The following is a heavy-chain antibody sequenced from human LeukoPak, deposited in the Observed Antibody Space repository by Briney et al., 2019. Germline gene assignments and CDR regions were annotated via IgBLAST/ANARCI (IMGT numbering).Heavy chain of an antibody. Sequence: PGGSLRLSCVASGFTFNSYSMHWVRQAPGKGLEWVSSISSSGSHVYYADSVKGRFTISRDNARDSLYLQMNSLRDDDTSVYFRARDASALYWGRGTLVTVSS. D-gene: IGHD6-19*01. J-gene: IGHJ4*02. CDR1: GFTFNSYS. V-gene: IGHV3-21*01. CDR2: ISSSGSHV. CDR3: ARDASALY.